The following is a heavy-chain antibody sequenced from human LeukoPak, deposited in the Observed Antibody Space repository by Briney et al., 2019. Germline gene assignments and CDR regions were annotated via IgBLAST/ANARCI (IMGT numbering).Heavy chain of an antibody. CDR2: ISYDGSNK. J-gene: IGHJ4*02. Sequence: GRSLRLSCAASGFTFSSYGMHWVRQAPGKGLEWVAVISYDGSNKYYADSVKGRFTISRDNSKNTLYLQMNSLRAEDTAVYYCVKGKAAPGTGGYYFDYWGQGTLVTVSS. V-gene: IGHV3-30*18. CDR3: VKGKAAPGTGGYYFDY. CDR1: GFTFSSYG. D-gene: IGHD6-13*01.